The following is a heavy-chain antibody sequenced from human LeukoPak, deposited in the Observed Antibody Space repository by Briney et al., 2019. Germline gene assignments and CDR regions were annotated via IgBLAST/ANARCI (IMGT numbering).Heavy chain of an antibody. V-gene: IGHV3-33*01. CDR1: GFTFSSYG. Sequence: GGSLRLSCAASGFTFSSYGMHWVRQAPGKGLEWVAVIWYDGSNKYYADSVKGRFTISRDNSKNTLYLQMNSLRAEDTAVYYCARVGAVSYKYYFDYWGQGTLVTVSS. D-gene: IGHD6-13*01. J-gene: IGHJ4*02. CDR2: IWYDGSNK. CDR3: ARVGAVSYKYYFDY.